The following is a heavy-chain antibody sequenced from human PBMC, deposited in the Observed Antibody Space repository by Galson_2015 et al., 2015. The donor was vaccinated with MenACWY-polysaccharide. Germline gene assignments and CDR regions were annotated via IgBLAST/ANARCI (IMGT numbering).Heavy chain of an antibody. CDR3: VRDHEVSSGYFDF. J-gene: IGHJ4*02. CDR2: ISSSGSTI. CDR1: GFTFSSYE. V-gene: IGHV3-48*03. D-gene: IGHD5-12*01. Sequence: SLRLSCAVSGFTFSSYEMNWVRQAPGKGLEWVSYISSSGSTIYYADSVRGRFTMSRDNAKNSLYLQMNSLRAEDTAVYYCVRDHEVSSGYFDFWGQGTLVTVSS.